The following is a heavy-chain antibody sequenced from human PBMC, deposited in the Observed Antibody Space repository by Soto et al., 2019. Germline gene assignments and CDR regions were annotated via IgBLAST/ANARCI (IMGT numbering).Heavy chain of an antibody. V-gene: IGHV4-39*01. Sequence: QLQLQESGPGLVKSSETLSLTCTVSGASFSRTSYFWAWFRQPPGRALEWIASIYYSGSSYYNPPLKSRATISLDTSKTQFSLRLNSVTAADTAVYYCARRRSDTWSFDYWGQGTLVTVSS. CDR2: IYYSGSS. CDR1: GASFSRTSYF. CDR3: ARRRSDTWSFDY. D-gene: IGHD1-1*01. J-gene: IGHJ4*02.